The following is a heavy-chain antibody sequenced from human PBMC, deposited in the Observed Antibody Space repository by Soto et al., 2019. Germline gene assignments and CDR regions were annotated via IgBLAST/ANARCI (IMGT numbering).Heavy chain of an antibody. D-gene: IGHD2-2*01. CDR3: AHGSCSSAACYPNPYLDY. CDR2: IYWDDDE. Sequence: QITLKESGPTLVKPTQTLTLTCTVSGFSLSTTAEGVGWIRQPPGKALEWLALIYWDDDERYSPSLKSRLTITKDTSKNQVVLTTTNVDPVDTATYYCAHGSCSSAACYPNPYLDYWGQGTLVTVSS. V-gene: IGHV2-5*02. CDR1: GFSLSTTAEG. J-gene: IGHJ4*02.